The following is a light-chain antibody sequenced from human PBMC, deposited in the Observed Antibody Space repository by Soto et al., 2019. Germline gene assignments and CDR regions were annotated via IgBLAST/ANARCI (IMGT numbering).Light chain of an antibody. CDR2: EVS. J-gene: IGLJ3*02. V-gene: IGLV2-14*01. CDR3: SSYSTSSTLLM. CDR1: SSDVGTYNY. Sequence: QSVLTQPDSVSGSPGQSITISCTGTSSDVGTYNYVSWYQQHPGKAPKLIIYEVSNRPSGVSNRFSGSKSANTASLTISGLQAEDEGDYYCSSYSTSSTLLMFGGGTKVTVL.